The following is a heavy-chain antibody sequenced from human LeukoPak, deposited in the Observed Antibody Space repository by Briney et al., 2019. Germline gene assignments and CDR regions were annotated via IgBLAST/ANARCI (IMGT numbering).Heavy chain of an antibody. CDR3: ASVPAVWSGYYTGGAFDI. V-gene: IGHV1-69*13. CDR1: GGTFSSYA. Sequence: GASVKVSCKASGGTFSSYAISWVRQAPGQGLEWMGGIIPIFGTANYAQKFQGRVTITADESTSTAYMELSSLRSEDTAVYYCASVPAVWSGYYTGGAFDIWGQGTMVTVSS. D-gene: IGHD3-3*01. J-gene: IGHJ3*02. CDR2: IIPIFGTA.